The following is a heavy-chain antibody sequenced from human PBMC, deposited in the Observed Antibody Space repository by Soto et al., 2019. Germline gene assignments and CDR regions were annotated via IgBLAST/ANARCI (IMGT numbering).Heavy chain of an antibody. V-gene: IGHV1-8*01. J-gene: IGHJ6*03. D-gene: IGHD3-10*01. CDR1: GYTFTSYD. CDR2: MNPNSGNT. Sequence: ASVKVSCKASGYTFTSYDINWVRQATGQGLEWMGWMNPNSGNTGYAQKFQGRVTMTRNTSISTAYMELSSLRSEDTAVYYCARWFGELFSGDYYYYMDVWGKGPTVTVSS. CDR3: ARWFGELFSGDYYYYMDV.